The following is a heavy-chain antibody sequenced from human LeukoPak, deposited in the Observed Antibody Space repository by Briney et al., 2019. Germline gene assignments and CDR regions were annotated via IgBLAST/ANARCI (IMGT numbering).Heavy chain of an antibody. CDR2: IYHGGRT. J-gene: IGHJ4*02. Sequence: SETLSLTCTVSGYSISSGYYWGWIRQSPGKGLEWIGRIYHGGRTYYNPSLRSRGIVSVDTSKHHFSLKMSSVTAADTAVYYCARDLASCAGDCYSDGFDYWGQRALVTVSS. V-gene: IGHV4-38-2*02. CDR1: GYSISSGYY. CDR3: ARDLASCAGDCYSDGFDY. D-gene: IGHD2-21*02.